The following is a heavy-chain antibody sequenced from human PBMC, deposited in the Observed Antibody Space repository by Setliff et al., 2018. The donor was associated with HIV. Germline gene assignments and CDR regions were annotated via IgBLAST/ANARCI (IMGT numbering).Heavy chain of an antibody. CDR2: INAANGKT. J-gene: IGHJ4*02. V-gene: IGHV1-3*01. CDR3: ARGVIRGVISQGGLDY. CDR1: GGTFSSYT. D-gene: IGHD3-10*01. Sequence: ASVKVSCKASGGTFSSYTFSWVRQAPGQGLEWMGWINAANGKTRYPQRFEARVTITMDTGASTAYMELNSLRSEDSAVYYCARGVIRGVISQGGLDYWGPGTLVTSPQ.